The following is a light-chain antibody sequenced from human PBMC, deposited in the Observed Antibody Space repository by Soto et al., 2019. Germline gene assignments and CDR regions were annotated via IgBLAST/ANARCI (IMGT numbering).Light chain of an antibody. CDR3: QQYNSYPIT. CDR1: QRISSW. CDR2: KAS. J-gene: IGKJ5*01. V-gene: IGKV1-5*03. Sequence: DIQITQSPSTLSASVGDRVTITCRASQRISSWLAWYLQKPGKAPKSLIYKASSLESWVPSRLSGGGSGTECTLTISSLPSDDFATYYCQQYNSYPITFGQGTRLEIK.